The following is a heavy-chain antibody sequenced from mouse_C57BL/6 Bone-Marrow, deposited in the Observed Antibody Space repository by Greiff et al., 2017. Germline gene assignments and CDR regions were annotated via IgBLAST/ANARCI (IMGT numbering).Heavy chain of an antibody. J-gene: IGHJ4*01. Sequence: QVQLQQPGAELVRPGSSVKLSCKASGYTFTSYWMDWVKQRPGQGLEWIGNIYPSDSDTHYNQKFKDKATLTVDKSSSPAYMQLSSLTSEDSAVYFGARGGIEVITTVSGAMDYWGRGTSVTVSA. CDR1: GYTFTSYW. D-gene: IGHD1-1*01. CDR3: ARGGIEVITTVSGAMDY. CDR2: IYPSDSDT. V-gene: IGHV1-61*01.